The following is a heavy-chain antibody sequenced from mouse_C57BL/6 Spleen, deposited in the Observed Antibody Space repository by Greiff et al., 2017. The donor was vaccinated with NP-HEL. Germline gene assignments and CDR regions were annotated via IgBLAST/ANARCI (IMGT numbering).Heavy chain of an antibody. D-gene: IGHD4-1*01. V-gene: IGHV1-64*01. Sequence: QVQLQQPGAELVNPFSSFPFSFPSSFSPFPRSWLHFLPPLPGPGLELIGMIHPNRCSTTYNEKFKSKATLTVDKSSSTAYMQLSSLTSEDSAVYYCARSLTGSYYYAMDYWGQGTSVTVSS. J-gene: IGHJ4*01. CDR1: FSPFPRSW. CDR2: IHPNRCST. CDR3: ARSLTGSYYYAMDY.